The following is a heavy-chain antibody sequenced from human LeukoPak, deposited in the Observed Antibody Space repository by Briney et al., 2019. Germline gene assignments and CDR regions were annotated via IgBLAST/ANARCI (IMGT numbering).Heavy chain of an antibody. CDR2: MNPNSGNT. J-gene: IGHJ4*02. D-gene: IGHD6-19*01. Sequence: GASVKVSCKASEYTFTSYDINWVRQATGQGLEWMGWMNPNSGNTGYAQKFQGRVTMTRNTSITTAYMELSSLTSEDTAVYYCARGTPSGWHGAVYWGQGTPVTVSS. CDR1: EYTFTSYD. CDR3: ARGTPSGWHGAVY. V-gene: IGHV1-8*01.